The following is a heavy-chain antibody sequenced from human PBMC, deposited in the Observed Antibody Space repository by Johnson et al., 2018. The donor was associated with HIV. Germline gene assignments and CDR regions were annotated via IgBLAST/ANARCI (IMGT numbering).Heavy chain of an antibody. Sequence: VQLVESGGGLVQPGRSLRLSCAASGFTFDDYAMHWVRQAPGKGLEWVSGISWNSGSIGYADSVKGRFTISRDNAKNSLYLQMNSLRAEDTALYYCAKSTNRKLGVGKDGVDIWGQGTMVTVSS. CDR1: GFTFDDYA. CDR2: ISWNSGSI. D-gene: IGHD7-27*01. CDR3: AKSTNRKLGVGKDGVDI. V-gene: IGHV3-9*01. J-gene: IGHJ3*02.